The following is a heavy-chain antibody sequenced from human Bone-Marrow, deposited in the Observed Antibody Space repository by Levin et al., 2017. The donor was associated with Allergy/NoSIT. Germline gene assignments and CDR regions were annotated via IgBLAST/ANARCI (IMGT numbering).Heavy chain of an antibody. CDR3: ARQKFCSSAICYTRDYYYAMDV. CDR2: IYYSGNA. CDR1: GGSISSYY. Sequence: SETLSLTCTVSGGSISSYYWSWIRQPPGKGLEWIGYIYYSGNAIYNPSLKSRVTISVDTSKNQFSLKLSSVTAADTAVDYCARQKFCSSAICYTRDYYYAMDVWGQGTTVTVSS. V-gene: IGHV4-59*08. J-gene: IGHJ6*02. D-gene: IGHD2-2*02.